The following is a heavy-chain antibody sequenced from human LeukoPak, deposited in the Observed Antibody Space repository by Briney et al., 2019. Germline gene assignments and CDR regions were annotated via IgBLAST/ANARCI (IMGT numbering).Heavy chain of an antibody. CDR3: ARESPIAAAGIMKLSYYYYMDV. CDR2: INHSGST. J-gene: IGHJ6*03. CDR1: GGSFSGYY. V-gene: IGHV4-34*01. D-gene: IGHD6-13*01. Sequence: SETLSLTCAVYGGSFSGYYWSWIRQPPGKGLEWIGEINHSGSTNYNPSLKSRVTISVDTSKNQFSLKLSSVTAADTAVYYCARESPIAAAGIMKLSYYYYMDVWGKGTTVTVSS.